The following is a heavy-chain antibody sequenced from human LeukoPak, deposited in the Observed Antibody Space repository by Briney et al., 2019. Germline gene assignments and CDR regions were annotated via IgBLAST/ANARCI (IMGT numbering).Heavy chain of an antibody. J-gene: IGHJ4*02. V-gene: IGHV3-7*01. D-gene: IGHD2-8*01. CDR3: ARDRGECTNGVCYYHDFDY. Sequence: GGSLRLSCAASGITFSSYWMTWVRQAPGKGLEWVANIKQDGSEKYYVDSVKGRFTISRDNAKNSLSLHMNSLRAEDTAVYYCARDRGECTNGVCYYHDFDYWGQGTLVTVSS. CDR1: GITFSSYW. CDR2: IKQDGSEK.